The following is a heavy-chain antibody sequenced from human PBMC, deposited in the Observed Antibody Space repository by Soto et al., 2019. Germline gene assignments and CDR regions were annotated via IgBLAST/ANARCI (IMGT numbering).Heavy chain of an antibody. V-gene: IGHV6-1*01. CDR2: TYYRSKWYT. Sequence: SQTLSLTCVSSGDSVSGNSAAWNWIRQSPSRGVEWLGRTYYRSKWYTDYSVSVKSRITVTPDPSQNQFSLHLKSVTPEYTAVYSCARAFPSYDSSHSYFDYWGQGALVTVSS. D-gene: IGHD3-22*01. CDR1: GDSVSGNSAA. CDR3: ARAFPSYDSSHSYFDY. J-gene: IGHJ4*02.